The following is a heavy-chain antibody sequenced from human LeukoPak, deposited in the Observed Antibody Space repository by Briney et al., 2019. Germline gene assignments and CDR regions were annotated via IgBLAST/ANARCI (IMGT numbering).Heavy chain of an antibody. J-gene: IGHJ3*02. CDR2: IYPGDSDT. CDR1: GYRFTSYW. V-gene: IGHV5-51*01. D-gene: IGHD1-26*01. Sequence: GESLEISCQGFGYRFTSYWIGWVRQMPGKGLEWMGIIYPGDSDTRYSPSFQGQVTISADKSISTAYLQWSSLKASETAMYYCARLGRELDAFDIWGQGTMVTVSS. CDR3: ARLGRELDAFDI.